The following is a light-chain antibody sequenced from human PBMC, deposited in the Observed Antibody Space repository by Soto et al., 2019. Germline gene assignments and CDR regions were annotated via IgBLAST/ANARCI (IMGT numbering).Light chain of an antibody. CDR1: SSNIGAGYD. Sequence: QSVLTQPPSVSGAPGQRATISCTGSSSNIGAGYDVHWYQQLPGTAPKLHIYGNTNRRSGVPDRFSGSKSGTSASLAITGLQAEDEADYYCQSFASSLNGVVFGGGTKVTVL. V-gene: IGLV1-40*01. CDR3: QSFASSLNGVV. CDR2: GNT. J-gene: IGLJ2*01.